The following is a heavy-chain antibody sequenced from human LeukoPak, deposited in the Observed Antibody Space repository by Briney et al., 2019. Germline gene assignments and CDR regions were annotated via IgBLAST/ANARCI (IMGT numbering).Heavy chain of an antibody. V-gene: IGHV4-34*01. J-gene: IGHJ4*02. D-gene: IGHD3-16*02. CDR1: GGSISSGGYY. Sequence: SETLSLTCAVSGGSISSGGYYWSWIRQPPGKGLEWIGEINHSGSTNYNPSLKSRVTISVDTSKNQFSLKLSSVTAADTAVYYCARFRGYVWGSYRYTPYMFDYWGQGTLVTVSS. CDR3: ARFRGYVWGSYRYTPYMFDY. CDR2: INHSGST.